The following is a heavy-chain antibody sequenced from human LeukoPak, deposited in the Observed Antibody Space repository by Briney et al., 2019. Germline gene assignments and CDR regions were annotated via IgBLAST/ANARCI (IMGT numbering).Heavy chain of an antibody. CDR3: ARGVEPLAANTLAY. D-gene: IGHD1-14*01. Sequence: GGSLRLSCAASGFTVITNDMTWVRQAPGKGLEWVSVLYSDGNTKYADSVQGRFTISSDNSNNTLYLEMNSLSPDDTAVYYCARGVEPLAANTLAYWGQGTLVTVSS. CDR1: GFTVITND. CDR2: LYSDGNT. J-gene: IGHJ4*02. V-gene: IGHV3-53*01.